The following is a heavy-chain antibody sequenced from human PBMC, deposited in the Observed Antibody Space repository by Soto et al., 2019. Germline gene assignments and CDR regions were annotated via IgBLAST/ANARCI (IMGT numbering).Heavy chain of an antibody. Sequence: SLILSCAASGFIFDDYSMHWVRQAPGKGLEWVSGISWDSGSIIYADSVKGRFIISRDNANNSLYLQMNSLRAEDTAVYYCARDPFIYCAGDCYSVTCMDVWGQGTTVTVSS. CDR3: ARDPFIYCAGDCYSVTCMDV. V-gene: IGHV3-9*01. D-gene: IGHD2-21*02. J-gene: IGHJ6*02. CDR1: GFIFDDYS. CDR2: ISWDSGSI.